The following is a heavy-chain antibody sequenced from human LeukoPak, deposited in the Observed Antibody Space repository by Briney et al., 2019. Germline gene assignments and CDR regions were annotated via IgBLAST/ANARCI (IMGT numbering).Heavy chain of an antibody. Sequence: GGSLRLSCAASGFTFSSYWMNWVRQAPGKGLEWVANIKKDGSDKNYLGSVKGRFTISRDNAKNSLYLQMNSLRAEDTAVYYCATGLFHFDYWGQGTLVTVSS. CDR3: ATGLFHFDY. J-gene: IGHJ4*02. V-gene: IGHV3-7*01. CDR1: GFTFSSYW. CDR2: IKKDGSDK. D-gene: IGHD2-21*01.